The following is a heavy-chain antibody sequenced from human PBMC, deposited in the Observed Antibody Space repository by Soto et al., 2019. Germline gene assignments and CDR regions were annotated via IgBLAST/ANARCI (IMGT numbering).Heavy chain of an antibody. CDR2: IYRTGST. J-gene: IGHJ4*02. CDR1: GGSFTSNNW. D-gene: IGHD1-7*01. V-gene: IGHV4-4*02. CDR3: ASQHPGTSVDY. Sequence: SETLSLTCAVSGGSFTSNNWWTWVRQPPGQGLEWIGEIYRTGSTNYNPSLKSRATISLYKSENQFSLKVTSLTAADTAVYYCASQHPGTSVDYWGQGTLVTVSS.